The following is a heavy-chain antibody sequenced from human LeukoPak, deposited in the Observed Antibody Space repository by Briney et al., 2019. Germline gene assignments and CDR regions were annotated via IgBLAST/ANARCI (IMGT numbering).Heavy chain of an antibody. D-gene: IGHD6-13*01. J-gene: IGHJ6*03. V-gene: IGHV4-59*06. CDR1: GGSMSSFY. CDR2: IYYSGST. Sequence: SETLSLTCTVSGGSMSSFYWSWIRQHPGKGLEWIGYIYYSGSTYYNPSLKSRVTISVDTSKNQFSLKLSSVTAADTAVYYCARGEQQYYMDVWGKGTTVTVSS. CDR3: ARGEQQYYMDV.